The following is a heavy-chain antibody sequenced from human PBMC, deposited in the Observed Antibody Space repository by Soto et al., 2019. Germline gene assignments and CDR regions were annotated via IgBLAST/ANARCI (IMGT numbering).Heavy chain of an antibody. CDR2: ISGSGDYT. V-gene: IGHV3-23*01. CDR3: AKNRGLQYYFDY. J-gene: IGHJ4*02. Sequence: EVQLLESGGDLVRPGGSLRLSCAASGFTFDSYAMNWVRQAPGKGLEWVSTISGSGDYTYYTDSVKGRFTISRDNSKNMMYLQMNSLRAEDTAIYYCAKNRGLQYYFDYWGQGTLVTVSS. CDR1: GFTFDSYA.